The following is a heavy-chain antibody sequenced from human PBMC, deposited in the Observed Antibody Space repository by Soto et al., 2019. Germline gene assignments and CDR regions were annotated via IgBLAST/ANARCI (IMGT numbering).Heavy chain of an antibody. CDR1: GGSISSDNW. CDR3: ARHGGFSFDS. Sequence: QVQLQESGPGLVNPSGTLSLTCAVSGGSISSDNWWSWVRQPPGKGLEWIGEIYHSGGTHYHPSLKSRVTISVDKSKNLISLELSSVTAADTAVYFCARHGGFSFDSWGQGTLVTVSS. D-gene: IGHD3-3*01. V-gene: IGHV4-4*02. J-gene: IGHJ4*02. CDR2: IYHSGGT.